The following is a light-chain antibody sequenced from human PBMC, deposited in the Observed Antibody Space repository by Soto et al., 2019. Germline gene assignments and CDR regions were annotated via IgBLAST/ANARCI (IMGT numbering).Light chain of an antibody. CDR3: QQYNNWPLT. V-gene: IGKV3-15*01. J-gene: IGKJ4*01. CDR2: GAS. CDR1: QSVSSN. Sequence: EIVMTQSPVTLSVSPGERATLSCRASQSVSSNLAWYQQKPGQAPRLLIYGASTRATSIPARFSGSGPGTEFTLTISSLQSEDFAVYYCQQYNNWPLTFGGGTKVDSK.